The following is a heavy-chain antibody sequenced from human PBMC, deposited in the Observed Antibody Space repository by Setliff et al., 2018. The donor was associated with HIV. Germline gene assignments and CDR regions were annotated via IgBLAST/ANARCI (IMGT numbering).Heavy chain of an antibody. Sequence: GGSLRLSCAASGFTFSSYWMHWVRQAPGKGLVWVSRINGDGSSTTYADSVKGRSTISRDNAKNTLYLQMNSLRAEDTAVYYCARGGSYSHGAFDIWGQGTMVTVSS. D-gene: IGHD1-26*01. CDR3: ARGGSYSHGAFDI. CDR1: GFTFSSYW. V-gene: IGHV3-74*01. CDR2: INGDGSST. J-gene: IGHJ3*02.